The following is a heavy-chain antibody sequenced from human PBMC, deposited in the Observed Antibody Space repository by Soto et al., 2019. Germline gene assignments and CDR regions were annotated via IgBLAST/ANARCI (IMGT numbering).Heavy chain of an antibody. CDR1: GGTFSSYA. D-gene: IGHD6-6*01. V-gene: IGHV1-69*13. CDR2: IIPIFGTA. CDR3: ARESRAPIAARPKGNYYYGMDV. Sequence: SVKVSCKASGGTFSSYAISWVRQAPGQGLEWMGGIIPIFGTANYAQKFQGRVTITADESTSTAYMELSSLRSEDTAVYYCARESRAPIAARPKGNYYYGMDVWGQGTTVTVSS. J-gene: IGHJ6*02.